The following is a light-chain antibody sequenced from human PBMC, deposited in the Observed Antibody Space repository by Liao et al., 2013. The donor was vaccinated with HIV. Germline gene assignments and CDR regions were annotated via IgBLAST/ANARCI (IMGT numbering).Light chain of an antibody. V-gene: IGLV3-1*01. J-gene: IGLJ1*01. CDR1: KLGHKY. CDR3: QVWDSSSDHHV. CDR2: QDT. Sequence: SYELTQPPSVSVSPGQTASITCSGDKLGHKYASWYQQRPGQSPVLLIYQDTQRPSGIPERFSGSNSGITATLTISRVEAGDEADYYCQVWDSSSDHHVFGTGTKVTVL.